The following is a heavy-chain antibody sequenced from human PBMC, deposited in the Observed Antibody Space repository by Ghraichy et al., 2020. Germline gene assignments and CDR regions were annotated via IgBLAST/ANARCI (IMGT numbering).Heavy chain of an antibody. V-gene: IGHV4-59*08. CDR1: GGSISSYY. J-gene: IGHJ5*02. CDR2: IYYSGST. D-gene: IGHD6-13*01. CDR3: ARHVDSSSWYWFDP. Sequence: SETLSLTCTVSGGSISSYYWSWIRQPPGKGLEWIGYIYYSGSTNYNPSLKSRVTISVDTSKNQFSLKLSSVTAADTAVYYCARHVDSSSWYWFDPWGQGTLVTVSS.